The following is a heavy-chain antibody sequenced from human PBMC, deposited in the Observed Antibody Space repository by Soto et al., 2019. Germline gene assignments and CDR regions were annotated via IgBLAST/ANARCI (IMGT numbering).Heavy chain of an antibody. J-gene: IGHJ6*02. Sequence: QVQLVESGGGVVQPGGSLTLSCAASGFTFSSYGMYWVRQAPGKGLEWVAVISNDANSKYYADSVRGRFTMSRDNSNNMVYLQMSGLRPEDTALYYCVKVRVAAPHYPRQGMDVWGQGTTVIVSS. CDR2: ISNDANSK. D-gene: IGHD2-15*01. V-gene: IGHV3-30*18. CDR1: GFTFSSYG. CDR3: VKVRVAAPHYPRQGMDV.